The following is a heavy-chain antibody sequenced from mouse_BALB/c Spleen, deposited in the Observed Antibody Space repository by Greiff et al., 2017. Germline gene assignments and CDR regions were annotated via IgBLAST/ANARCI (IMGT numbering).Heavy chain of an antibody. CDR2: ISSGGST. Sequence: DVQLVESGGGLVKPGGSLKLSCAASGFTFSSYAMSWVRQTPEKRLEWVASISSGGSTYYPDSVKGRFTISRDNARNILYLQMSSLRSEDTAMYYCARVYDGDGYWYFDVWGAGTTVTVSS. CDR1: GFTFSSYA. V-gene: IGHV5-6-5*01. D-gene: IGHD1-2*01. J-gene: IGHJ1*01. CDR3: ARVYDGDGYWYFDV.